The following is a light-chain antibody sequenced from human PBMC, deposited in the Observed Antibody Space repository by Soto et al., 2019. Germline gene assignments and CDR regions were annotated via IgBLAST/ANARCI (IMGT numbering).Light chain of an antibody. J-gene: IGKJ5*01. V-gene: IGKV3-15*01. CDR2: DTS. Sequence: EMVMTQSPATLSVSPGERATLSCRASQSVSSKLAWYQQKPGQAPRLLIYDTSTRATGIPARFSGSGSGTEFTLTISSLQPEDLCVYYCKQYSQWPPFTFGQGTRLEIK. CDR1: QSVSSK. CDR3: KQYSQWPPFT.